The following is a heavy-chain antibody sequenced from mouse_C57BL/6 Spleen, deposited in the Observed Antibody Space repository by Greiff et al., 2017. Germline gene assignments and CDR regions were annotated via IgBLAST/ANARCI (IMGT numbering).Heavy chain of an antibody. Sequence: VQLKESGPGLVKPSQSLSLTCSVTGYSITSGYYWNWIRQFPGNKLEWMGYISYDGSNNYNPSLKNRISITRDTSKNQFFLKLNSVTTEDTATYYCAREGDYYGSRTGFAYWGQGTLVTVSA. D-gene: IGHD1-1*01. CDR3: AREGDYYGSRTGFAY. CDR2: ISYDGSN. J-gene: IGHJ3*01. V-gene: IGHV3-6*01. CDR1: GYSITSGYY.